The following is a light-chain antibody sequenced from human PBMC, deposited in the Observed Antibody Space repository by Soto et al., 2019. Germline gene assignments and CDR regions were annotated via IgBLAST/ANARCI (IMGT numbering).Light chain of an antibody. J-gene: IGKJ3*01. CDR3: QQYDGALCT. Sequence: EVVMTQSPALLSVSPGERVTLSCMASQSVNNHLAWYQQQPGQAPRLLIYDTSSRATGVPARFSGSGSGTDFTLTITRLEPEDFAVYYGQQYDGALCTFGLGTKVDVK. CDR2: DTS. V-gene: IGKV3-15*01. CDR1: QSVNNH.